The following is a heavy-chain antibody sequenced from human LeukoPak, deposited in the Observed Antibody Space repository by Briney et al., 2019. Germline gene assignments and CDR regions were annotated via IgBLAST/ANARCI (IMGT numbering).Heavy chain of an antibody. CDR2: IVVGSGNT. D-gene: IGHD2-2*01. J-gene: IGHJ4*02. V-gene: IGHV1-58*02. CDR3: AAVGASSSEIPHEDY. CDR1: GFTFTSSA. Sequence: SVKVSCKASGFTFTSSAMQWVRQARGQRLEWIGWIVVGSGNTNYAQKFQEGVTITRDMSTSTAYMELSSLRSEDTAVYYCAAVGASSSEIPHEDYWGQGTLVTVSS.